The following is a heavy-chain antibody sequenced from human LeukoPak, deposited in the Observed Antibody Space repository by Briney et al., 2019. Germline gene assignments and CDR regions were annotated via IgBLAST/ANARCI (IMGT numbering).Heavy chain of an antibody. CDR3: ARASDGISYGSGSYYYY. CDR1: GGSISSSSYY. J-gene: IGHJ4*02. V-gene: IGHV4-39*07. CDR2: IYYSGST. Sequence: SETLSLTCTVSGGSISSSSYYWGWIRQPPGKGLEWIGSIYYSGSTYYNPSLKSRVTISVDTSKNQFSLKLSSVTAADTAVYYCARASDGISYGSGSYYYYWGQGTLVTVSS. D-gene: IGHD3-10*01.